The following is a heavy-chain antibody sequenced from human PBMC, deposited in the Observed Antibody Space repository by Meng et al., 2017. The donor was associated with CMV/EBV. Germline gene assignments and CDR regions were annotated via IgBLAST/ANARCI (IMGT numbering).Heavy chain of an antibody. Sequence: GGSLRLSCAASGFTFSDYYMSWIRQAPGKGLEWVSYITSGSSSTYYADSVKGRFSISRDNGKNSLSLHMTSLRGEDTAVYYCARAVAGNFDYWGQGTLVTVSS. J-gene: IGHJ4*02. CDR2: ITSGSSST. CDR1: GFTFSDYY. CDR3: ARAVAGNFDY. V-gene: IGHV3-11*06. D-gene: IGHD6-19*01.